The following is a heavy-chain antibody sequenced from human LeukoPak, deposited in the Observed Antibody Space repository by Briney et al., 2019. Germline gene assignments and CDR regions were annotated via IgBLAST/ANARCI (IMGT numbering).Heavy chain of an antibody. CDR1: EFTFSSYA. CDR3: ARRGLLRYFDWPRPTRVNWFDP. V-gene: IGHV4-34*01. CDR2: INHSGST. D-gene: IGHD3-9*01. J-gene: IGHJ5*02. Sequence: PGGSLRLSCAASEFTFSSYAMNWVRQPPGKGLEWIGEINHSGSTNYNPSLKSRVTISVDTSKNQFSLKLSSVTAADTAVYYCARRGLLRYFDWPRPTRVNWFDPWGQGTLVTVSS.